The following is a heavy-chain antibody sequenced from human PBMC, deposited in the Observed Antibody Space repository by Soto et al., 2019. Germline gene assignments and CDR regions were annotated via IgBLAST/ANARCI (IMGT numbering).Heavy chain of an antibody. CDR2: IYWSGDE. Sequence: SGPTLVNPTQTLTLTCSFSGFSLSTSAVGVGWIRQSPGKALEWLALIYWSGDEHYRPSLKSRLSIIKDTSKNHVVLIMTDMDPVDTATYYCARGLATLPVFAFDIWGQGTMVTVSS. V-gene: IGHV2-5*01. J-gene: IGHJ3*02. CDR1: GFSLSTSAVG. CDR3: ARGLATLPVFAFDI. D-gene: IGHD6-6*01.